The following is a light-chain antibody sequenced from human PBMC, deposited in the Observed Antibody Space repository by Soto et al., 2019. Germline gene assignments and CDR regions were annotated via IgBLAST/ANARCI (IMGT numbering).Light chain of an antibody. J-gene: IGKJ1*01. V-gene: IGKV3-20*01. CDR3: QQYGGSPWT. CDR2: AAS. Sequence: EIVLTQSPGTLSLSPGERATLSCRSSQSVNSNYLAWYQQKPGQAPRLLIYAASSRAAGFPDRFSGSGSETDFTLTISRLEPEDVAVYYCQQYGGSPWTFGQGTKVEIK. CDR1: QSVNSNY.